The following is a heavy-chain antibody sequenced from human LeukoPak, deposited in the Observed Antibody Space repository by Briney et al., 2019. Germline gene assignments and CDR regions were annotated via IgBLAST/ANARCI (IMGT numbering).Heavy chain of an antibody. CDR1: GDSVDSRPYY. CDR3: ARFSGYTYGYDY. Sequence: SETLSLTCTVSGDSVDSRPYYWAWIRQPPGKGLEWIGSIYYSGSTYHNPSLKSRITISVDTSRNQFSLRLTSLTAADTAVYYCARFSGYTYGYDYWGQGTLVTVSS. CDR2: IYYSGST. D-gene: IGHD5-18*01. V-gene: IGHV4-39*01. J-gene: IGHJ4*02.